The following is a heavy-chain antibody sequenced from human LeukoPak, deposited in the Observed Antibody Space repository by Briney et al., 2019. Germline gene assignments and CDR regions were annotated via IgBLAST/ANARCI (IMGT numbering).Heavy chain of an antibody. Sequence: GASVKVSCKASGYTFTSYGISWVRQAPGQGLEWMGWISAYNGNTNYAQKLQGRVTMTTDTSTSTAYMELRSLRSDDTAVYYCARVQLWFMDHQPLDYWGQGTLVTVSS. D-gene: IGHD5-18*01. CDR1: GYTFTSYG. J-gene: IGHJ4*02. CDR3: ARVQLWFMDHQPLDY. V-gene: IGHV1-18*01. CDR2: ISAYNGNT.